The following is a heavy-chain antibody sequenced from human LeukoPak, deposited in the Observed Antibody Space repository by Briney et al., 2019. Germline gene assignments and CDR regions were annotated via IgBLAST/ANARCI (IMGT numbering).Heavy chain of an antibody. V-gene: IGHV3-48*04. CDR2: ISSSGSTI. CDR3: ARVHSYGYPRTRYFDY. Sequence: PGGSLRLSCAASGFTFSSYSMNWVRQAPGKGLEWVSYISSSGSTIYYADSVKGRFTISRDNAKNSLYLQMNSLRAEDTAVYYCARVHSYGYPRTRYFDYWGQGTLVTVSS. D-gene: IGHD5-18*01. CDR1: GFTFSSYS. J-gene: IGHJ4*02.